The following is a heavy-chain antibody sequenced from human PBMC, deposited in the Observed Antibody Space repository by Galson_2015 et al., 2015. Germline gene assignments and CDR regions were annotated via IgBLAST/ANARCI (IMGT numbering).Heavy chain of an antibody. V-gene: IGHV3-53*01. J-gene: IGHJ4*02. Sequence: SLRLSCAASGFTVSTNYMNWVRQAPGKGLEWVSVIYSGGNTYYADSVEGRFTISRGNSKSTLYLQLNSLRAEDTAVYYCARGSRGDPFDYWGQGTLVTVSS. CDR1: GFTVSTNY. CDR2: IYSGGNT. D-gene: IGHD2-21*02. CDR3: ARGSRGDPFDY.